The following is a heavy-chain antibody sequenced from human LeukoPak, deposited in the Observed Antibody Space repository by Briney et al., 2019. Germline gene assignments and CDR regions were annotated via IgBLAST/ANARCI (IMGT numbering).Heavy chain of an antibody. J-gene: IGHJ5*02. CDR3: ARGCGGDCYSGPDNWFDP. D-gene: IGHD2-21*02. CDR2: IYPGDSET. CDR1: GYSFTSYW. Sequence: AGESLKISCKGSGYSFTSYWIAWVRQMPGKGLEWMGIIYPGDSETRYSPSFQGQVTISADKSISIAYLQWSSLKASDTAMYYCARGCGGDCYSGPDNWFDPWGQGTLVTVSS. V-gene: IGHV5-51*01.